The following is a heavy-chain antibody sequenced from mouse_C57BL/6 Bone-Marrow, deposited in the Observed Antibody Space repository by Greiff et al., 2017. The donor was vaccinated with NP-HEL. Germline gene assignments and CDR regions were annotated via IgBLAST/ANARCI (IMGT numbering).Heavy chain of an antibody. D-gene: IGHD1-1*01. CDR1: GFTFSSYA. Sequence: VQLKESGGGLVKPGGSLKLSCAASGFTFSSYAMSWVRQTPEKRLEWVATISDGGSYTYYPDNVKGRFTISRDNAKNNLYLQMSHLKSEDTAMYYCATYYGSSYRWYFDVWGTGTTVTVSS. CDR2: ISDGGSYT. V-gene: IGHV5-4*01. CDR3: ATYYGSSYRWYFDV. J-gene: IGHJ1*03.